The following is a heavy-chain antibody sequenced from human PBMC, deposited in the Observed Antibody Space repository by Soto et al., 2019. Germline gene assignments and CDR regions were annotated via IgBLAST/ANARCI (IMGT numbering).Heavy chain of an antibody. D-gene: IGHD1-26*01. CDR2: TYYRSKWYN. J-gene: IGHJ5*01. CDR3: VRLIGNSWLDF. Sequence: GDSVSSSSVTWNWIRQSPSRGLEWLGRTYYRSKWYNDYAESVKSRITINPDTSKNQFSLHLNSVTPEDTAVYYCVRLIGNSWLDFWGQGTLVTVSS. V-gene: IGHV6-1*01. CDR1: GDSVSSSSVT.